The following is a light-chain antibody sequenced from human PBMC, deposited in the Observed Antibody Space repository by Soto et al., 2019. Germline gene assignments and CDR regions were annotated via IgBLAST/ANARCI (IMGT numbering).Light chain of an antibody. J-gene: IGKJ4*01. CDR3: HKYNSAPLT. CDR2: AAS. Sequence: DIQMTQSPSSLSASVGDRVTITCRASQGISNYLAWYQQKPGKVPKLLIYAASTLQSGVPSRFSGSGSGTDFTLTISSLQADGVANYYCHKYNSAPLTFGGGTNVEIK. CDR1: QGISNY. V-gene: IGKV1-27*01.